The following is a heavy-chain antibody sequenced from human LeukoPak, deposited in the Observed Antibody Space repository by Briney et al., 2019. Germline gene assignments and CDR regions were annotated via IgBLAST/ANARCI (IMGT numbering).Heavy chain of an antibody. Sequence: KPGGSLRLSCAASGFTFSDYYMRWISQAPGKGLELVSDISSSGSTIYYAVSVKGRFTISSDNAKNSLYLQMNSLRAEDTAVYYCARDHYYYDSSGYSYWGQGTLVTVSS. V-gene: IGHV3-11*01. CDR1: GFTFSDYY. CDR2: ISSSGSTI. CDR3: ARDHYYYDSSGYSY. D-gene: IGHD3-22*01. J-gene: IGHJ4*02.